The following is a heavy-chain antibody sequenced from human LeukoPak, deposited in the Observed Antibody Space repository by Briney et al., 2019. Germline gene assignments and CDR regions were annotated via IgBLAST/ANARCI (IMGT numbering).Heavy chain of an antibody. J-gene: IGHJ4*02. CDR3: ARDRNLYSGSFAS. CDR1: GYTFSGDY. CDR2: INPNTGGT. V-gene: IGHV1-2*06. Sequence: ASVKVSCKASGYTFSGDYVHWVRQAPGQGLEWMGRINPNTGGTSYAQKFQGRVTMNRDTSISTAYMELSRVTSDDTAVYFCARDRNLYSGSFASWGQGTLVTVSS. D-gene: IGHD1-26*01.